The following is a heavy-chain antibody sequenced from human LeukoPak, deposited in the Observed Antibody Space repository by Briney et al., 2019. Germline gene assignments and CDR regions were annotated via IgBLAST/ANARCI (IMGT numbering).Heavy chain of an antibody. CDR2: IKQDGSEK. CDR3: AKDPVAGYYYFDY. V-gene: IGHV3-7*01. Sequence: GGSLRLSCAASGFSFSSYWMSWVRQAPGKGLEWVANIKQDGSEKYYVDSVKGRFTISRDNAKNSLYLQMNSLRAEDTAVYYCAKDPVAGYYYFDYWGQGTLVTVSS. CDR1: GFSFSSYW. J-gene: IGHJ4*02. D-gene: IGHD6-19*01.